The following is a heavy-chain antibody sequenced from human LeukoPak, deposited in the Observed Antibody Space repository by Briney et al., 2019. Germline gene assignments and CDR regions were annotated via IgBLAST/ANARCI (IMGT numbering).Heavy chain of an antibody. J-gene: IGHJ4*02. CDR1: GFTFSRYA. V-gene: IGHV3-64*04. Sequence: PGGSLRLSCSASGFTFSRYAMHWVRQAPGKGLEYVSGINDNGGRTHYGDSVKGRFSISRDNAKNTLYLQMNSLRAEDTAVYYCARRGYYDSSGNGFDYWGQGTLVTVSS. CDR2: INDNGGRT. CDR3: ARRGYYDSSGNGFDY. D-gene: IGHD3-22*01.